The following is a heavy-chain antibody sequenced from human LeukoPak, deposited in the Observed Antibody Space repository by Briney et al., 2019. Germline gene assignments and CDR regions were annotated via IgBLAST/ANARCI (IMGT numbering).Heavy chain of an antibody. CDR1: GGSIRSSNW. CDR3: TRDSTVRSWYFDL. J-gene: IGHJ2*01. CDR2: IYHSGST. D-gene: IGHD4-17*01. Sequence: SETLPLTCAVSGGSIRSSNWWSWVRQPPGKGLEWIGEIYHSGSTNYNPSLKSRVTISVDKSKNQFSLKLSSVTAADTAVYYCTRDSTVRSWYFDLWGRGTLVTVSS. V-gene: IGHV4-4*02.